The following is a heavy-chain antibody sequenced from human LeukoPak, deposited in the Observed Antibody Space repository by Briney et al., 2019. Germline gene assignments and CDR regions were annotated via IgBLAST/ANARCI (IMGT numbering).Heavy chain of an antibody. CDR2: ISYSGST. J-gene: IGHJ3*02. V-gene: IGHV4-59*08. Sequence: SETLSLTCTVSGGSISSYYWSWIRQPPGKGLEWIGYISYSGSTNYNPSLKSRVTISVDMSKNQFSLKLSSVTAADTAVYYCARGAYASAWYAFDIWGPGTGVSVTS. D-gene: IGHD6-19*01. CDR3: ARGAYASAWYAFDI. CDR1: GGSISSYY.